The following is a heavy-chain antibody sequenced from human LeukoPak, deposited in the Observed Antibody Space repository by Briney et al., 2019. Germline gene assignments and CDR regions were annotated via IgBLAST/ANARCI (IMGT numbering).Heavy chain of an antibody. CDR1: GGSLSGYY. J-gene: IGHJ6*02. Sequence: SETLSLTCAVYGGSLSGYYWSWIRQPPGKGLEWIGEINQSGSTNYNPSLKSRVTISVDTSKNQFSLKLSSVTAADTAVYYCARDPLARYYGMDVWGQGTTVTVSS. CDR2: INQSGST. V-gene: IGHV4-34*01. CDR3: ARDPLARYYGMDV.